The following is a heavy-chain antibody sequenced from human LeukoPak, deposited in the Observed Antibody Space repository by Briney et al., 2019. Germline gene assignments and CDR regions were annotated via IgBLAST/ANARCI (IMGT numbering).Heavy chain of an antibody. CDR3: ASNSRSYDSSGYYSPFDY. V-gene: IGHV1-69*01. Sequence: SVKVSCKASGGTFSSYAISWVRQAPGQGLEWMGGIIPIFGTANYAQKFQGRVTITADESTSTAYMELSSLRSEDTAVYYCASNSRSYDSSGYYSPFDYWGQGTLVTVSS. J-gene: IGHJ4*02. D-gene: IGHD3-22*01. CDR2: IIPIFGTA. CDR1: GGTFSSYA.